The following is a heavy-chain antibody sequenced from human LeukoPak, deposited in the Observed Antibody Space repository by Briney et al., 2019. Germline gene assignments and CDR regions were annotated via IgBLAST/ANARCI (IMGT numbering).Heavy chain of an antibody. CDR1: GYSFTSYW. D-gene: IGHD3-3*01. CDR3: ARGGCSYDFWSGYYWTRSCNWFDP. V-gene: IGHV1-18*04. Sequence: GESLKISCKGSGYSFTSYWISWVRQAPGQGLEWMGWISAYNGNTNYAQKLQGRVTMTTDTSTSTAYMELRSLRSDDTAVYYCARGGCSYDFWSGYYWTRSCNWFDPWGQGTLVTVSS. J-gene: IGHJ5*02. CDR2: ISAYNGNT.